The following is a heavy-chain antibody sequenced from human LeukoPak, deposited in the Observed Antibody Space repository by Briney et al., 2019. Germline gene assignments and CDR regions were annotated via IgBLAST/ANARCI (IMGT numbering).Heavy chain of an antibody. J-gene: IGHJ4*02. CDR3: TRARASYYFDY. CDR1: GFTFGDYA. Sequence: GGSLRLSCTASGFTFGDYAMSWVRQAPGKGLEWVGFIRSKAYGGTTKYAASVKGRFTISRDDSRSIAYLQMSSLKTEDTAVYYCTRARASYYFDYWGQGTLVTVSS. D-gene: IGHD3-10*01. CDR2: IRSKAYGGTT. V-gene: IGHV3-49*04.